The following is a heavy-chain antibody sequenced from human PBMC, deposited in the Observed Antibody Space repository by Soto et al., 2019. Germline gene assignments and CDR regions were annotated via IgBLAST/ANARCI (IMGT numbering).Heavy chain of an antibody. D-gene: IGHD2-15*01. CDR3: ARGYSAPYYYYMDV. CDR2: ISTSGITI. V-gene: IGHV3-48*01. Sequence: GGSLRLSCVASGFTFSDYAMNWVRQAPGKGLEWISYISTSGITIYYADSVKGRFTTSRDNAKNSLYLQVSSLRAEDTAVYYCARGYSAPYYYYMDVWGKGATVTVSS. CDR1: GFTFSDYA. J-gene: IGHJ6*03.